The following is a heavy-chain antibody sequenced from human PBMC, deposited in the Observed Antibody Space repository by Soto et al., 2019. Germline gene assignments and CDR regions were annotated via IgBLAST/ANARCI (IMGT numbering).Heavy chain of an antibody. CDR2: IKTDGTYA. J-gene: IGHJ4*02. Sequence: EVQLVESGGDLVQPGGSLRLSCAASGFTFSTYWMHWVRQAPGKGLLWVSRIKTDGTYATYADSVKGRLTISRDNAQNTLYLQMNSLRVEDAAVYCCAAGGSGYYANWGQGTVVTVSS. CDR3: AAGGSGYYAN. D-gene: IGHD3-22*01. V-gene: IGHV3-74*01. CDR1: GFTFSTYW.